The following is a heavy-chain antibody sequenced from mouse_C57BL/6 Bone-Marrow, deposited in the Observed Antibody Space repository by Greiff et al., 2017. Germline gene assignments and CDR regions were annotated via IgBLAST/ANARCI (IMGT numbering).Heavy chain of an antibody. D-gene: IGHD1-1*01. Sequence: VQLQQSGAELARPGASVKLSCKASGYTFTSYGISWVKQRTGQGLEWSGEIYPRSGNTYSNEKSKGKATLTADKSSSTADMELRSLTSEDSAVYCCAIFITTVVPVFMDYWCQGTSVTVSS. CDR3: AIFITTVVPVFMDY. J-gene: IGHJ4*01. CDR2: IYPRSGNT. CDR1: GYTFTSYG. V-gene: IGHV1-81*01.